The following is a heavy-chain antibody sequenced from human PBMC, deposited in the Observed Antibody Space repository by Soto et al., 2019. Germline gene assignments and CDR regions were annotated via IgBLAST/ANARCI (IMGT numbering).Heavy chain of an antibody. J-gene: IGHJ4*02. D-gene: IGHD2-2*01. CDR1: GASVSSGSYF. V-gene: IGHV4-61*01. CDR3: ARQRVAPAQYFFDY. CDR2: ITDIGST. Sequence: SQTLSLTCGVSGASVSSGSYFWTWIRQPPGKGLEWIGYITDIGSTDYNPSLKSRVIISTDTTKNHFSLNLESVSAADTAVYYCARQRVAPAQYFFDYWGQGIPVTVYS.